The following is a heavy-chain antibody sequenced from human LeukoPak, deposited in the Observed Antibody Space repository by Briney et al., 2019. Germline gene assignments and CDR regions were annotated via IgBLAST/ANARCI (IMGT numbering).Heavy chain of an antibody. V-gene: IGHV4-61*02. CDR2: VYTGGST. J-gene: IGHJ3*02. Sequence: SETLSLTCTVSGGSSSSGSYGWSWIRQPAGKGLEWIGRVYTGGSTNYNPSLKSRVTRSVDTSKNQFSLKLSSGTAADTAVYHCARARTLNYNFWSGYYRGYAFDIWGQGTMVADSS. D-gene: IGHD3-3*01. CDR3: ARARTLNYNFWSGYYRGYAFDI. CDR1: GGSSSSGSYG.